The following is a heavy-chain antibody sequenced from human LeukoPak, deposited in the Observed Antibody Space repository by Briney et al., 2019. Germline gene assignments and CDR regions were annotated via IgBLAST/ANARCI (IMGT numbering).Heavy chain of an antibody. CDR1: GGTFSSYA. V-gene: IGHV1-69*13. CDR3: ARDSSEFRSLIPH. Sequence: SVKVSCKASGGTFSSYAISWVRQAPGQGLEWMGGIIPIFGAAKYAQKFQGRVTITADESTSTAYMELSSLRSEDTAVYYCARDSSEFRSLIPHWGQGTLVTVSS. CDR2: IIPIFGAA. J-gene: IGHJ1*01. D-gene: IGHD2-21*01.